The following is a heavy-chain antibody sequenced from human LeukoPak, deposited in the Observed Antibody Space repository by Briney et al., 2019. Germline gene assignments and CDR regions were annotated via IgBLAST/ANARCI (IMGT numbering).Heavy chain of an antibody. CDR3: ARVEWDLRGRASDI. CDR1: GFIVSNSD. D-gene: IGHD1-26*01. Sequence: QSGGSLRLSCAASGFIVSNSDMRWVRQAPGEGVEWVSAMYKAGITDDAASVNGRFPLSRDNSKNTLYLQMNSLSVEDTAMYYCARVEWDLRGRASDIWGQGTMVTVSS. CDR2: MYKAGIT. V-gene: IGHV3-53*01. J-gene: IGHJ3*02.